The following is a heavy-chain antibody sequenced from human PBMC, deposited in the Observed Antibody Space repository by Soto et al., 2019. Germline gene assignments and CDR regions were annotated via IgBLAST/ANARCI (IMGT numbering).Heavy chain of an antibody. CDR3: AREGLLLLPDY. V-gene: IGHV1-18*01. Sequence: QIQLVQSGTEVRKPGASAKVSCKASGYTFTNNDVCWVRQTPGQGLEWMGWISPYSGKTNYARKFQGRVTMTTDTSTSTAYMEVRSLTSDDTAVYYCAREGLLLLPDYSGQGTLVTVSS. D-gene: IGHD3-22*01. CDR2: ISPYSGKT. CDR1: GYTFTNND. J-gene: IGHJ4*02.